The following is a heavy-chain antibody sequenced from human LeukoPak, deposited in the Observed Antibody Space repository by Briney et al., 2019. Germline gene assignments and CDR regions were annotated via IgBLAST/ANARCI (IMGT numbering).Heavy chain of an antibody. D-gene: IGHD2-2*01. CDR2: INWNGGST. Sequence: PGGSLRLSCAASGFTFDDYGMSWVRQAPGKGLEWVSGINWNGGSTGYADSVKGRFTISRDNAKNSLYLQMNSLRAEDTALYYCARDGFPDIVVVPAAATDHHYYYYMDVWGKGTTVTVSS. J-gene: IGHJ6*03. V-gene: IGHV3-20*04. CDR3: ARDGFPDIVVVPAAATDHHYYYYMDV. CDR1: GFTFDDYG.